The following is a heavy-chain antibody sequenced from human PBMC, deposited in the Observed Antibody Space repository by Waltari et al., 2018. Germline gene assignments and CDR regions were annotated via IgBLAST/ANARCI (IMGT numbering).Heavy chain of an antibody. V-gene: IGHV3-21*01. CDR1: GFTFSSYS. J-gene: IGHJ5*02. Sequence: EVQVVESGGGRVKPGASLSLSCAGSGFTFSSYSMNWVRQAPGKGLEWVASISRSGSDIYYRDSVKGRFTISRDNAKNSLLLHMNSLTAEDTAVYYCARVPPVDTWGQGTLVTVSS. D-gene: IGHD3-10*01. CDR3: ARVPPVDT. CDR2: ISRSGSDI.